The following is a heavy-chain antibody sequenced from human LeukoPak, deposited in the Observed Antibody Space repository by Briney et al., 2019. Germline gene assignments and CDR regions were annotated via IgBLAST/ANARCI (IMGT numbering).Heavy chain of an antibody. CDR1: GGSISSYY. V-gene: IGHV4-4*09. Sequence: TSETLSLTCTVSGGSISSYYWSWIRQPPGKGLEWIGYIYTSGSTNYNPSLKSRVTILVDTSKNQFSLKLSSVTAADTAVYYCARQYTLRYFDWLLDPWGQGTLVTVSS. D-gene: IGHD3-9*01. CDR3: ARQYTLRYFDWLLDP. J-gene: IGHJ5*02. CDR2: IYTSGST.